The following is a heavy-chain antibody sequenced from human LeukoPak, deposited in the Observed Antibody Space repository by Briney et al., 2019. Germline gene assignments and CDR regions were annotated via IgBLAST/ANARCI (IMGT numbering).Heavy chain of an antibody. D-gene: IGHD4/OR15-4a*01. J-gene: IGHJ5*02. V-gene: IGHV3-74*01. CDR2: INRDGSRT. Sequence: PGGSLRLSCAASGFTFSSNWMHWVRQVPGKGLVWVSRINRDGSRTDYADSVKRRFTISRDNAKNTLYLQMNSLRAEDTAVYYCASEGGDYGDPWGQGTLVTVSS. CDR3: ASEGGDYGDP. CDR1: GFTFSSNW.